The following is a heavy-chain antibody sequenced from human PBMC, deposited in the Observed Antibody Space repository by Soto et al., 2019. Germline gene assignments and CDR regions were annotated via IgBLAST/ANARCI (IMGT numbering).Heavy chain of an antibody. CDR1: GGSISSYY. Sequence: QVQLQESGPGLVKPSETLSLTCTVSGGSISSYYWSWIRQPPGKGLEWIGYVYYSGSTNYNPSLKSPVTTSVDTSKNQFSLKLSSVTAADTAVYYCARRYGAAFDYWGQGTLVTVSS. CDR2: VYYSGST. CDR3: ARRYGAAFDY. V-gene: IGHV4-59*01. D-gene: IGHD4-17*01. J-gene: IGHJ4*02.